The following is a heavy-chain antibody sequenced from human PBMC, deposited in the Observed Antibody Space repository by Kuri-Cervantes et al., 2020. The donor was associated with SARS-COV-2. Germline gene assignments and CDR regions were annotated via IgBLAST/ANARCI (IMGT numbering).Heavy chain of an antibody. D-gene: IGHD4-17*01. CDR2: ISYDGSNK. J-gene: IGHJ4*02. CDR3: ASSSPATVTYPFDY. CDR1: GFTFSSYA. V-gene: IGHV3-30*04. Sequence: GESLKISCAASGFTFSSYAVHWVRQAPGKGLEWVAVISYDGSNKYYADSVKGRFTISRDNSKNTLYLQMNSLRAEDTAVYYCASSSPATVTYPFDYWGQGTLVTVSS.